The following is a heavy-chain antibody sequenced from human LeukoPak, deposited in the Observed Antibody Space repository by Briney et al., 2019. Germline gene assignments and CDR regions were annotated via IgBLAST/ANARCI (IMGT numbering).Heavy chain of an antibody. CDR2: INPDSGDT. D-gene: IGHD3-10*01. CDR3: AREVGYLLGEYRLGF. J-gene: IGHJ4*02. V-gene: IGHV1-2*02. CDR1: GYXITGYY. Sequence: GASVKVSCKASGYXITGYYIHWVRQAPGQGLEWMGWINPDSGDTKYAQKFQGRVTMTRDTSISTAYMEVSRLRFDDTAMYYCAREVGYLLGEYRLGFWGPGTLVTVSS.